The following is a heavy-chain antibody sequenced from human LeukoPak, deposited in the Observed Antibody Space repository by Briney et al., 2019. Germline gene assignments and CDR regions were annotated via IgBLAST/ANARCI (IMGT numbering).Heavy chain of an antibody. CDR1: GYTFTTYT. J-gene: IGHJ6*02. D-gene: IGHD3-3*01. V-gene: IGHV1-3*01. CDR2: INAGNGNT. CDR3: ARANDFWSGYYCGMDV. Sequence: ASVKVSCKASGYTFTTYTIHWVRQAPGQRLEWMGWINAGNGNTKYSQQFQGRVTITRDTSASTAYMELSSLRPEDTAVYYCARANDFWSGYYCGMDVWGQGTTVTVSS.